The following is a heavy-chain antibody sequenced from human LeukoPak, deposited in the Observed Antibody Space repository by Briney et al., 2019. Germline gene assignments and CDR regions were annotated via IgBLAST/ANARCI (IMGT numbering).Heavy chain of an antibody. CDR3: ARDLLSGVYDH. CDR1: GGSISSGGYY. CDR2: IYYSGST. J-gene: IGHJ4*02. V-gene: IGHV4-31*11. Sequence: SETLSLTCAVSGGSISSGGYYWSWIRQHPGNGLEWIGYIYYSGSTNYNPSLKSRVTMSVDTSKRQFSLKLSSVTAADTAVYYCARDLLSGVYDHWGQGTLVTVSS. D-gene: IGHD7-27*01.